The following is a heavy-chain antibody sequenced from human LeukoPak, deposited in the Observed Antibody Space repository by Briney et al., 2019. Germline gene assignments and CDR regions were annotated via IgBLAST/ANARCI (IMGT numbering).Heavy chain of an antibody. J-gene: IGHJ5*02. V-gene: IGHV6-1*01. Sequence: SQTLSLTCVISGDSVSSNSAAWNWIRQSPSRGLEWLGRTYYRSKWHYDYAVSVKSRITINPDTSKNQFSLHLDSVTPEDTAVYYCAGYSYGVRPSWGQGTLVSASS. CDR3: AGYSYGVRPS. D-gene: IGHD5-18*01. CDR2: TYYRSKWHY. CDR1: GDSVSSNSAA.